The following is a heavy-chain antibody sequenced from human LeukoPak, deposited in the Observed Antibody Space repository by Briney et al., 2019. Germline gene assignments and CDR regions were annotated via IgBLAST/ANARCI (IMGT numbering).Heavy chain of an antibody. D-gene: IGHD3-10*01. Sequence: SETLSLTCAVYGGSFSGYYWSWIRQPPGKGLEWIGEINHSGSTNCNPSLKSRVTISVDTSKNQFSLKLSSVTAADTAVYYCARGNYYGSGSLDYWGQGTLVTVSS. V-gene: IGHV4-34*01. CDR3: ARGNYYGSGSLDY. CDR2: INHSGST. J-gene: IGHJ4*02. CDR1: GGSFSGYY.